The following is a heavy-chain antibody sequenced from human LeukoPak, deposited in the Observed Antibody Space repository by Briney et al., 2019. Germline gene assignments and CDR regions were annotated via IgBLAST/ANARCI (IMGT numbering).Heavy chain of an antibody. J-gene: IGHJ4*02. V-gene: IGHV1-18*01. CDR1: GYTFTSYG. D-gene: IGHD3-22*01. Sequence: ASVKVSCKASGYTFTSYGISWVRQAPGQGLEWMGWISAYNGNTNYAQKLQGRVTMTTDTSTSTAYMELRSLRSDDTAVYYCARDRAPYYYDSSGYPLWGQGTLVTVSS. CDR2: ISAYNGNT. CDR3: ARDRAPYYYDSSGYPL.